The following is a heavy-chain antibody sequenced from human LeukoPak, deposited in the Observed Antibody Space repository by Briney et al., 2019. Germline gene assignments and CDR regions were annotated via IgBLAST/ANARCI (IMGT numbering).Heavy chain of an antibody. CDR3: ARTDTWVRYFDY. Sequence: SETLSLTCTVSGGSISSYYWSWIRQPPGKGLEWIGYIYNSGITNYNPSLKSRVTISVDTSRNQFSLRLSSVTSADTAVYYCARTDTWVRYFDYWGQGTLVTVSS. CDR2: IYNSGIT. D-gene: IGHD5-18*01. V-gene: IGHV4-59*01. CDR1: GGSISSYY. J-gene: IGHJ4*02.